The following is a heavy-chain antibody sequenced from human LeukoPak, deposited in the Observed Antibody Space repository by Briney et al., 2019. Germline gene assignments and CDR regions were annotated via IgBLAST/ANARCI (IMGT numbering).Heavy chain of an antibody. J-gene: IGHJ4*02. Sequence: ASVKVSGKASGYTFTGYYMHWVRQAPGQGLEWMGIINPSGGSTSYAQKFQGRLTMTRDTSTSTVYVELSSLRSEDTAVYYCARDLYMTAVTTGYFDYWGQGTLVTVSS. CDR3: ARDLYMTAVTTGYFDY. D-gene: IGHD4-17*01. CDR1: GYTFTGYY. V-gene: IGHV1-46*01. CDR2: INPSGGST.